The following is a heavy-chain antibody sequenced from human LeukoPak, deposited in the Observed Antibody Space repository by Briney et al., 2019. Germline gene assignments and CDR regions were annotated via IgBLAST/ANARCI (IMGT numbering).Heavy chain of an antibody. J-gene: IGHJ4*02. V-gene: IGHV3-7*05. CDR1: GFTFSNYW. D-gene: IGHD6-13*01. Sequence: GGSLRLSCVASGFTFSNYWMSWVRQAPGKGLEWVANIKQDGSEKYYVDSVKGRFTISRDNAKNSLYLQMNSLRAEDTAVYYCARAPRMVHFDYWGQGTLVTVSS. CDR3: ARAPRMVHFDY. CDR2: IKQDGSEK.